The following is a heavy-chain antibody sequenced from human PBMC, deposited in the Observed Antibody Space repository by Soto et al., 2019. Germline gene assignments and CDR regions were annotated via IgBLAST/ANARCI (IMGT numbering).Heavy chain of an antibody. J-gene: IGHJ4*02. CDR2: IYYSGST. CDR1: GGSISSSSYY. V-gene: IGHV4-39*01. Sequence: PSETLSLTCTVSGGSISSSSYYWGWIRQPPGKGLEWIGSIYYSGSTYYNPSLKSRVTISVDTSKNQFSLKLNSVTAADTAVYYCARRDLVATIAFDYWGQGTLVTVSS. CDR3: ARRDLVATIAFDY. D-gene: IGHD5-12*01.